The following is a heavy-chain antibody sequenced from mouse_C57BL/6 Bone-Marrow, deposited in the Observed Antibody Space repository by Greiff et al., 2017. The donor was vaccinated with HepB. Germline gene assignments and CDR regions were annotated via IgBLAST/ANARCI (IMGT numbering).Heavy chain of an antibody. CDR1: GYSFTDYN. CDR3: ARERIYYSNYVPYFDV. D-gene: IGHD2-5*01. Sequence: VQLKQSGPELVKPGASVKISCKASGYSFTDYNMNWVKQSNGKSLEWIGVINPNYGTTSYNQKFKGKATLTVDQSSSTAYMQLNSLTSEDSAVYYCARERIYYSNYVPYFDVWGTGTTVTVSS. V-gene: IGHV1-39*01. J-gene: IGHJ1*03. CDR2: INPNYGTT.